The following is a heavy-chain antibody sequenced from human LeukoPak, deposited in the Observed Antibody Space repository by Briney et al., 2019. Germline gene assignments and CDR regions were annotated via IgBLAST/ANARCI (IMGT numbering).Heavy chain of an antibody. CDR3: ARGIYAMNV. CDR1: GDSVSSNNTA. Sequence: SQTLSLTCAISGDSVSSNNTAWNWIRQSPSRGLEWLGKTYYRSKWYNDYSASVKSRISINPDTTKNQVSLQLNSVTPGDTALYYCARGIYAMNVWGQGTTVTVSS. J-gene: IGHJ6*02. V-gene: IGHV6-1*01. CDR2: TYYRSKWYN.